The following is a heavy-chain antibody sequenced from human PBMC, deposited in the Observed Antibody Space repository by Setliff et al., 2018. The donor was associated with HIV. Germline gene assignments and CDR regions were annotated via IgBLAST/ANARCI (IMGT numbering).Heavy chain of an antibody. CDR3: ARDHVVCSGGTCRSDDPYYYYYVNV. CDR1: GYMFSIYY. D-gene: IGHD2-15*01. J-gene: IGHJ6*03. CDR2: SNPNTGGT. V-gene: IGHV1-2*02. Sequence: ASVKVSCKASGYMFSIYYMHWVRQVPGQGLEWMGWSNPNTGGTKYAQKFQGRVTMTMDTSTTTAYMELSRLKSDDTAVYYCARDHVVCSGGTCRSDDPYYYYYVNVWGEGTTVTVSS.